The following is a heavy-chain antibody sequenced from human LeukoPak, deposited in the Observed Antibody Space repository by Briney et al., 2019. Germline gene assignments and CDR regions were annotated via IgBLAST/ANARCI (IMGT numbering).Heavy chain of an antibody. J-gene: IGHJ5*02. V-gene: IGHV1-24*01. CDR3: ATLRYCSGGSCYSSHWFDP. CDR2: FDPEDGET. CDR1: GGTFSSYA. D-gene: IGHD2-15*01. Sequence: ASVKVSCKASGGTFSSYAISWVRQAPGQGLEWMGGFDPEDGETIYAQRFQGRVTMTEDTSTDTAYMELSSLRSEDTAVYYCATLRYCSGGSCYSSHWFDPWGQGTLVTVSS.